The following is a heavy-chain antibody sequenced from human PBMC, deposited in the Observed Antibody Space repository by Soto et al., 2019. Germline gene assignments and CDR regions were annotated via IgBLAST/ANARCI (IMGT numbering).Heavy chain of an antibody. D-gene: IGHD3-3*01. J-gene: IGHJ4*02. CDR1: GFSLTTGKMG. CDR3: AHTPGEWFNFDY. CDR2: IYWNDDK. V-gene: IGHV2-5*01. Sequence: SGPTLVNPTETLTLTCTVSGFSLTTGKMGVGWIRQPPGKALEWLALIYWNDDKRYSPSLKSRLTITKDTSKNQVVLTMTNMDPVDTATYYCAHTPGEWFNFDYWGQGTLVTVSS.